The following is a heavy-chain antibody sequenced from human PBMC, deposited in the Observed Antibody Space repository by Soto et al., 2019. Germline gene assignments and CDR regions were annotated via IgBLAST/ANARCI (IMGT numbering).Heavy chain of an antibody. V-gene: IGHV1-69*13. CDR1: GGTFSSYA. D-gene: IGHD6-19*01. CDR3: ASGGVSGWYYFDY. Sequence: VASVKVSCKASGGTFSSYAISWVRQAPGQGLEWMGGIIPIFGTANYAQKFQGRVTITADESTSTAYMELSSLRSEDTAVYYCASGGVSGWYYFDYWGQGTLVTVSS. CDR2: IIPIFGTA. J-gene: IGHJ4*02.